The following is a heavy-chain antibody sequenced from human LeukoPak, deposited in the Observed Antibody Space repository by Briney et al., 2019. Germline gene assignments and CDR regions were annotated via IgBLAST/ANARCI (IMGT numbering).Heavy chain of an antibody. Sequence: GASVKVSCKASGYTFTSYDINWVRQATGQGLEWMGWMNPNSGNTGYAQKFQGRVTMTRNTSISTAYMELSSLRSEDTAVYYCARAGTMVRGVTRYYYYGMDVWGQGTTVTVSS. V-gene: IGHV1-8*01. CDR3: ARAGTMVRGVTRYYYYGMDV. J-gene: IGHJ6*02. CDR1: GYTFTSYD. CDR2: MNPNSGNT. D-gene: IGHD3-10*01.